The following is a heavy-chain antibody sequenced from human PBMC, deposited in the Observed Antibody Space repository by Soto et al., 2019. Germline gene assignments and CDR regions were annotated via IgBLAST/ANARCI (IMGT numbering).Heavy chain of an antibody. CDR3: AKDRSGGSPDYFDY. CDR1: GFTFSSCA. J-gene: IGHJ4*02. Sequence: EVQLLESGGGLVQPGGSLRLSCAASGFTFSSCAMSWVRQAPGKGLEWVSGISGSGGGTFYADSVKGRFTISRDNSKNTLHLQMNSLRADDTAVYYCAKDRSGGSPDYFDYWGQGTLVTVSS. CDR2: ISGSGGGT. V-gene: IGHV3-23*01. D-gene: IGHD1-26*01.